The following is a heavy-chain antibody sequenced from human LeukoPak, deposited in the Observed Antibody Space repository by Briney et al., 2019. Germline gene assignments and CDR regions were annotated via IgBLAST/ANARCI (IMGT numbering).Heavy chain of an antibody. CDR2: IYYSGST. J-gene: IGHJ4*02. CDR3: ARDRRFDY. Sequence: SETLSLTCTVSGGPLSSYYWSWIRQPPGKGLEWIGYIYYSGSTNYNPSLKSRVTISVDTSKNQFSLKLSSVTAADTAVYYCARDRRFDYWGQGTLVTVSS. CDR1: GGPLSSYY. V-gene: IGHV4-59*01.